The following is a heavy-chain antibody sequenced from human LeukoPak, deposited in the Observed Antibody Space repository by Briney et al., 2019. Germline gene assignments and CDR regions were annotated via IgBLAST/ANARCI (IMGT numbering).Heavy chain of an antibody. CDR1: GGSISSSSYY. J-gene: IGHJ4*02. V-gene: IGHV4-39*01. Sequence: SETLSLTCTVSGGSISSSSYYWGWIRQPPGKGLEWIGSIYYSGSTYYNSSLKSRVTISVDTSKNQFSLKLSSVTAADTAVYYYARHTLPGIAAAGTDYWGQGTLVTLSS. D-gene: IGHD6-13*01. CDR2: IYYSGST. CDR3: ARHTLPGIAAAGTDY.